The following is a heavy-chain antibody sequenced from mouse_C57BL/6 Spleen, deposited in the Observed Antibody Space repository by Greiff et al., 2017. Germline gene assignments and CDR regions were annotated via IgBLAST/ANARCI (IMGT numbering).Heavy chain of an antibody. Sequence: ESGPGLVKPSQSLSLTCSVTGYSITSGYYWNWIRQFPGNKLEWMGYISYDGSNNYNPSLKNRISITRDTSKNQFFLKLNSVTTEDTATYYCARREDYWGQGTSVTVSS. CDR1: GYSITSGYY. CDR3: ARREDY. CDR2: ISYDGSN. J-gene: IGHJ4*01. V-gene: IGHV3-6*01.